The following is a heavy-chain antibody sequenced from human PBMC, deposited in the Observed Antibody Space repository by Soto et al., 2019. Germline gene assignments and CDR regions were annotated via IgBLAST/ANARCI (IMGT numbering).Heavy chain of an antibody. CDR2: ISSSSGTI. V-gene: IGHV3-48*01. J-gene: IGHJ3*02. CDR3: ARDLYSSSWYDAFDI. D-gene: IGHD6-13*01. Sequence: EVQLVESGGGLVQPGGSLRLSCAASGFTFSSYTMNWVRQAPGKGLEWVSYISSSSGTIYYADSVKGRFTISRDNAKNSLYLQMNSLRAEDTAVYYCARDLYSSSWYDAFDIRGQGTMVTVSS. CDR1: GFTFSSYT.